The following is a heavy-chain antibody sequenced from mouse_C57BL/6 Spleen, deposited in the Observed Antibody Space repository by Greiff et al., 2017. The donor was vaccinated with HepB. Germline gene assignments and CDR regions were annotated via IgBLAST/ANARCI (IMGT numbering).Heavy chain of an antibody. Sequence: ESGPGLVKPSQSLSLTCSVTGYSITSGYYWNWIRQFPGNKLEWMGYISYDGSNNYNPSLKNRISITRDTSKNQFFLKLNSVTTEDTATYYCARDNSSYYYGSSFAYWGQGTLVTVSA. J-gene: IGHJ3*01. D-gene: IGHD1-1*01. CDR2: ISYDGSN. CDR3: ARDNSSYYYGSSFAY. V-gene: IGHV3-6*01. CDR1: GYSITSGYY.